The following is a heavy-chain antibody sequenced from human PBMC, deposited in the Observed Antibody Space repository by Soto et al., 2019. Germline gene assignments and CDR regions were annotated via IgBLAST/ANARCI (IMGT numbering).Heavy chain of an antibody. CDR3: ARRCSGGSCSRGATDY. V-gene: IGHV1-69*01. CDR1: GGTFSSYA. CDR2: IIPIFGTA. J-gene: IGHJ4*02. D-gene: IGHD2-15*01. Sequence: QVQLVQSGAEVKKPGSSVKVSCKASGGTFSSYAISWVRQAPGQGLEWMGGIIPIFGTANYAQKFQGRVTDTADQSPSTAYMELSSLRSEDTGLYYCARRCSGGSCSRGATDYWGQGTLVTVSS.